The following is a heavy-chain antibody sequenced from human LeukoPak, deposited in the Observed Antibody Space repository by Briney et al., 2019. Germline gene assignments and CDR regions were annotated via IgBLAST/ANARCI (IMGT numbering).Heavy chain of an antibody. CDR1: GYSFTSNA. D-gene: IGHD4-17*01. CDR3: ARVVDYGDLYFDY. Sequence: ASVKVSCKASGYSFTSNAISWGRETPQQGGEWMGWISAYNGNTTYAQKLQGRVTMTTDTSTSTAYMELSSVRSEDTAVYYCARVVDYGDLYFDYWGQGTLVTVSS. CDR2: ISAYNGNT. V-gene: IGHV1-18*01. J-gene: IGHJ4*02.